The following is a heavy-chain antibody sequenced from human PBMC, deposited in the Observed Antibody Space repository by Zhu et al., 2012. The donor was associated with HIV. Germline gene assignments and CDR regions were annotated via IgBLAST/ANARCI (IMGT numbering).Heavy chain of an antibody. V-gene: IGHV4-39*01. D-gene: IGHD6-13*01. Sequence: QVQLQESGPGLVKPSETLSLTCTVSGGSISSSSYYWGWIRQPPGKGLEWIGSTYYSGSTYYNPSLKSRVTISVDTSKNQFSLKLSSVTAADTAVYYCARHRGAAAGFYWGQGNPGHRLL. CDR3: ARHRGAAAGFY. CDR2: TYYSGST. CDR1: GGSISSSSYY. J-gene: IGHJ4*02.